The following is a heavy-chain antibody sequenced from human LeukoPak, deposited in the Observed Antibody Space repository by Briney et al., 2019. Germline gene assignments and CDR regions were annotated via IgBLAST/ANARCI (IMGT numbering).Heavy chain of an antibody. D-gene: IGHD3-3*01. J-gene: IGHJ4*02. CDR2: ISGSGGST. CDR1: GFTFSSYA. Sequence: PGGSLRLSCAASGFTFSSYAMSWVRQAPGKGLEWVSAISGSGGSTYYADSVKGRFTISRDNSKNTLYLQTNSLRAEDTAVYYCAKDNWVAWYYDFWSGYSEDYWGQGTLVTVSS. CDR3: AKDNWVAWYYDFWSGYSEDY. V-gene: IGHV3-23*01.